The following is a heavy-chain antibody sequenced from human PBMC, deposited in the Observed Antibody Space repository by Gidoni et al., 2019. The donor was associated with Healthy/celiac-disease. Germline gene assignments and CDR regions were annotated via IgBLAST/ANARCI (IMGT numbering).Heavy chain of an antibody. V-gene: IGHV1-18*01. Sequence: LQGRVTMTTDTSTSTAYMELRSLRSDDTAVYYCARWVVAAIGLGWFDPWGQGTLVTVSS. J-gene: IGHJ5*02. D-gene: IGHD2-15*01. CDR3: ARWVVAAIGLGWFDP.